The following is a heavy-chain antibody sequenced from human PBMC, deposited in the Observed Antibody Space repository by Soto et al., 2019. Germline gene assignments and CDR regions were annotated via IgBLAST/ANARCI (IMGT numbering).Heavy chain of an antibody. J-gene: IGHJ6*02. CDR3: ARGGIVLMVYASGGMDV. Sequence: LRPSCAASGFTFSSYAMSWVSQAQGKGLEWVSAISGSGGSTYYADSVKGRFTISRDNPKDTLYLQMNSLRAEDTAVYYCARGGIVLMVYASGGMDVGGQGTTVTVSS. V-gene: IGHV3-23*01. CDR2: ISGSGGST. CDR1: GFTFSSYA. D-gene: IGHD2-8*01.